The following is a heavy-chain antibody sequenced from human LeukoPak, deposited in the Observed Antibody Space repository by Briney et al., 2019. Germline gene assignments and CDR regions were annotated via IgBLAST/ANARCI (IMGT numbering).Heavy chain of an antibody. D-gene: IGHD5-18*01. V-gene: IGHV3-7*01. CDR3: ARDKGRYSYGYYFYYYMDV. J-gene: IGHJ6*03. CDR1: GFTFSSYW. CDR2: IKQDGSEK. Sequence: GGSLRLSCAASGFTFSSYWMSWVRQAPGKGLEWVANIKQDGSEKYYVDSVKGRFTISRDNAKNTLYLQMNSLRAEDTAVYYCARDKGRYSYGYYFYYYMDVWGKGTTVTVSS.